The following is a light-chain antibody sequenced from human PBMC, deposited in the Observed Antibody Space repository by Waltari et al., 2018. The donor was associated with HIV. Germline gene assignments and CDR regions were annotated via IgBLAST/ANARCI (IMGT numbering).Light chain of an antibody. V-gene: IGLV2-14*01. CDR2: EVS. J-gene: IGLJ1*01. CDR1: SSDVGGYNY. CDR3: SSYTSSSTPFV. Sequence: QSALTQPASVSGSPGQSIPISCTGTSSDVGGYNYVSWYQQHPGKAPKLMSYEVSNRPSGVSNRFSGSKSGNTASLTISGLQAEDEADYYCSSYTSSSTPFVFGTGTKVTVL.